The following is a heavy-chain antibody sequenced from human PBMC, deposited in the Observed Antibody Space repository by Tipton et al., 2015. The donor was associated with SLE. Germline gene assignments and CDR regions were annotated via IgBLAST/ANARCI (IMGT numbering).Heavy chain of an antibody. Sequence: TLSLTCSVSDDSIRDYYFSWIRQPPGKELEWIGYISYSGSTVYNPSLESRVTISQDTAAKQFSLWLSSVTAADTAVYFCARGVSGFFHYCYMDVWGKGTSVTISS. D-gene: IGHD3-16*01. CDR1: DDSIRDYY. CDR3: ARGVSGFFHYCYMDV. V-gene: IGHV4-59*12. J-gene: IGHJ6*03. CDR2: ISYSGST.